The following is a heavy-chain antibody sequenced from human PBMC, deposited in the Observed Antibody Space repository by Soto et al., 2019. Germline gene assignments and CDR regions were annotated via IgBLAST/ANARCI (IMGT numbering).Heavy chain of an antibody. D-gene: IGHD3-3*01. CDR1: GFSFSSYW. Sequence: SGGSLRLSCAASGFSFSSYWMHWVRQAPGKGLVWVSRINSDGSSTSYADSVKGRFTISRDNAKNTLYLQMNSLRAEDTAVYYCARGRSSYDFWSGYYTQYNWFDPWGQGTLVTVSS. CDR3: ARGRSSYDFWSGYYTQYNWFDP. J-gene: IGHJ5*02. CDR2: INSDGSST. V-gene: IGHV3-74*01.